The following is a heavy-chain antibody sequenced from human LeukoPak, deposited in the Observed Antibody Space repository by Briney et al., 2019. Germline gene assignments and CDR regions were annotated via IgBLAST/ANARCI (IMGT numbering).Heavy chain of an antibody. V-gene: IGHV4-38-2*02. Sequence: SETLSLTCTVSGYSISSVDYWGWIRQPPGKGLEWIGSLYHSGSTYYNPSLKSRVTLSVDTSKNQFSLKMTSVTAADTAVYYCASLRERSYYARGFDYWGQGTLVTVSS. CDR1: GYSISSVDY. CDR2: LYHSGST. J-gene: IGHJ4*02. D-gene: IGHD1-26*01. CDR3: ASLRERSYYARGFDY.